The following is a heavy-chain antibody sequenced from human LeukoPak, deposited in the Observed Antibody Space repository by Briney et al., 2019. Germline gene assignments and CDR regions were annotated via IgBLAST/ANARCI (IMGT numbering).Heavy chain of an antibody. CDR3: VRDAPGREGPHY. J-gene: IGHJ4*02. V-gene: IGHV3-73*01. Sequence: GGSLRLSCAASGFTFSGSAMHWVRQASGKGLEWVGRIRSKANNYATAYAASVKGRFTISRDDSKNTAYLQMNSLKVEDTAVYHCVRDAPGREGPHYWGQGILVTVSS. D-gene: IGHD5-24*01. CDR2: IRSKANNYAT. CDR1: GFTFSGSA.